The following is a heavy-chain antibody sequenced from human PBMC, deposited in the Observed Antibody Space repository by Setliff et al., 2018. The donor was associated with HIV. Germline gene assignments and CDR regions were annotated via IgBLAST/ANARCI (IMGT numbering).Heavy chain of an antibody. D-gene: IGHD3-22*01. J-gene: IGHJ3*02. CDR1: GGSISSGSHY. CDR3: ARFYYHYDSTNDAFDI. V-gene: IGHV4-61*02. Sequence: TSETLSLTCTVSGGSISSGSHYWSWIRQPAGKGLEWIGRIHTRGSTDYNPSLKSRVTLSVDTSKNQFSLKLSSVTAADTAVYYCARFYYHYDSTNDAFDIWGQGTMVTVS. CDR2: IHTRGST.